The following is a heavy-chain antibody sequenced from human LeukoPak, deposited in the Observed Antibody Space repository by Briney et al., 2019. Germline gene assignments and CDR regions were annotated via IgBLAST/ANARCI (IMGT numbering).Heavy chain of an antibody. D-gene: IGHD2-21*01. Sequence: GGSLRLSCAASEFTFTNYWMTWVRQAQGKGLEWAANIKQDGSETYYVYSVKGRFTISRDKAKNSLYLQLNTLSAEDTAVYYCARVGSECYRGAFDIWGQGSMVTVSS. CDR2: IKQDGSET. J-gene: IGHJ3*02. CDR1: EFTFTNYW. V-gene: IGHV3-7*01. CDR3: ARVGSECYRGAFDI.